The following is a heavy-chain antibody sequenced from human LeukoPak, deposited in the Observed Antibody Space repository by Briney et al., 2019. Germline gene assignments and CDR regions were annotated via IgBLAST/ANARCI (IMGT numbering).Heavy chain of an antibody. D-gene: IGHD2-21*02. V-gene: IGHV3-74*01. CDR3: VFFYTALKIPY. CDR1: GFTFSTYW. Sequence: GGSLRLSCAASGFTFSTYWMHWVRQAPGKGLVWVSTINPEGNIPTYADSVKGRFTVSRDNAKNTLFLQMDSLRAEDTAIYYCVFFYTALKIPYWGQGALVTVS. J-gene: IGHJ4*02. CDR2: INPEGNIP.